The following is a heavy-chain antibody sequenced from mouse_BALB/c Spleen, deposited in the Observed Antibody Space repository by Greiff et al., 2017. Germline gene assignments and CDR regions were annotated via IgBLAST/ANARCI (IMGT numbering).Heavy chain of an antibody. V-gene: IGHV5-6-5*01. J-gene: IGHJ3*01. CDR3: ARGPFTTATAWFAY. Sequence: EVMLVESGGGLVKPGGSLKLSCAASGFTFSSYAMSWVRQTPEKRLEWVASISSGGSTYYPDSVKGRFTISRDNARNILYLQMSSLRSEDKAMYYCARGPFTTATAWFAYWGQGTLVTVSA. D-gene: IGHD1-2*01. CDR2: ISSGGST. CDR1: GFTFSSYA.